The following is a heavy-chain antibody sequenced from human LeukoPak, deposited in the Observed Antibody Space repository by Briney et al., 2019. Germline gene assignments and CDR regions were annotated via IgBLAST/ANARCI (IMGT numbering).Heavy chain of an antibody. J-gene: IGHJ3*02. Sequence: SETLSLTCAVSGGSSCASYRSWIRQPPGKGLEGSGEINNSGSNNYNPSLKSRVAISVDTSKNQFSLKLSSVTAADTAVYYCAGGSTGQDAFDIWGQGTMVTVSS. D-gene: IGHD4-17*01. CDR1: GGSSCASY. CDR3: AGGSTGQDAFDI. V-gene: IGHV4-34*01. CDR2: INNSGSN.